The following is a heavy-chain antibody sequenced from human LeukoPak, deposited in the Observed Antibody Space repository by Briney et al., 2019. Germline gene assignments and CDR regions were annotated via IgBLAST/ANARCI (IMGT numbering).Heavy chain of an antibody. J-gene: IGHJ4*02. D-gene: IGHD6-19*01. CDR3: ARERDRGTQVADHCDH. CDR2: ISGRSGYI. Sequence: GGSLRLSCAASGFIFSDYSMAWVRQAPGRGLEWVAVISGRSGYIAYADSVKGRFTISRDNSENTLYLQMNSLRAEDTAVYYCARERDRGTQVADHCDHWGQGTLLTVSS. V-gene: IGHV3-21*04. CDR1: GFIFSDYS.